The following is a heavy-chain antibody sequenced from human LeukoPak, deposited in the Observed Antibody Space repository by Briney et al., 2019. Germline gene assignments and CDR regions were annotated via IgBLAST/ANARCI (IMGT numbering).Heavy chain of an antibody. V-gene: IGHV3-23*01. CDR1: GFTFSTYA. CDR3: ARRWSYAIDY. J-gene: IGHJ4*02. D-gene: IGHD3-16*01. CDR2: IGDSGSTT. Sequence: GGSLRLSCAASGFTFSTYAMTWVRQAPWKGLEWVSVIGDSGSTTDYADSVKGRFTISRDNSKNTLYLQMSSLRAEDTAVYYCARRWSYAIDYWGQGTLVTVSS.